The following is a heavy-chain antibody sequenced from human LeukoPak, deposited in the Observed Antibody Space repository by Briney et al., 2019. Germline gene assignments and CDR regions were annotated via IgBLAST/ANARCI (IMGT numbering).Heavy chain of an antibody. J-gene: IGHJ4*02. Sequence: GGSLRLSCAASGFTASSNSMSCVRQAPGEGLEWVSVIISGGNTYHADSVKGRFTISRDNSKNTLYLQMNSLRAEDTAVYYCARDRPCDFRGQGTLVTVSS. CDR2: IISGGNT. V-gene: IGHV3-66*01. CDR1: GFTASSNS. CDR3: ARDRPCDF.